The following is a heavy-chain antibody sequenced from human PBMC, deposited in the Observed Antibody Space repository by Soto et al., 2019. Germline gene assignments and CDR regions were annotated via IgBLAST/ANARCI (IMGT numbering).Heavy chain of an antibody. CDR3: AKPSATVVVPLDY. CDR1: GFTFSSYG. CDR2: IWYDGSNK. D-gene: IGHD2-15*01. J-gene: IGHJ4*02. Sequence: QVQLVESGGGVVQPGRSLRLSCAASGFTFSSYGMHWVRQAPGKGLEWVAVIWYDGSNKYYADSVKGRFTISRDNSKNTLYLQMNSLRAEDTAVYYCAKPSATVVVPLDYWGQGTLVTVSS. V-gene: IGHV3-33*06.